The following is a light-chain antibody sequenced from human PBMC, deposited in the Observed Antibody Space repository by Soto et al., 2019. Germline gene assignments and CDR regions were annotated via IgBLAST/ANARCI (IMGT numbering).Light chain of an antibody. J-gene: IGLJ1*01. V-gene: IGLV7-46*01. Sequence: QTVVTQQPSLTVSPGGTVTLTCGSSTGAVTNGHYPYWFQQKPCQAPRTLVYDTTNRHSWTPARFSGSLLGGKAALTLSGAQPADEAEYYCLLSYNGPYVFGTRTKVTVL. CDR2: DTT. CDR3: LLSYNGPYV. CDR1: TGAVTNGHY.